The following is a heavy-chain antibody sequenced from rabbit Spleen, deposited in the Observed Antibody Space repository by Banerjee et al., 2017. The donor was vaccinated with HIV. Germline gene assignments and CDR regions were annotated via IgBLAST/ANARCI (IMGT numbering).Heavy chain of an antibody. CDR3: ARAGTDNYRAYNL. Sequence: EESGGDLVKPEGSLTLTCTASGFSFSSSYWICWVRQAPGKGLEWIACIYAGSGGSTYYASWAKGRFTISKTSSTTVTLQMTSLTAADTATYLCARAGTDNYRAYNLWGPGTLVTVS. CDR1: GFSFSSSYW. J-gene: IGHJ4*01. CDR2: IYAGSGGST. D-gene: IGHD7-1*01. V-gene: IGHV1S45*01.